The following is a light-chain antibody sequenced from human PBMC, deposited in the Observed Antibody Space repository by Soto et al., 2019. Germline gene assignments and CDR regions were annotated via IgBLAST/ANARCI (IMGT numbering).Light chain of an antibody. CDR2: EVS. Sequence: ALTQPASVSGSPGQSITISCTGTSSDVGGYNYVSWYQQHPGKAPKLMIYEVSNRPSGVSNRFSGSKSGNTASLTISGLQAEDEADYYCSSYTSSSTLYVFGTGTKVTVL. J-gene: IGLJ1*01. V-gene: IGLV2-14*01. CDR3: SSYTSSSTLYV. CDR1: SSDVGGYNY.